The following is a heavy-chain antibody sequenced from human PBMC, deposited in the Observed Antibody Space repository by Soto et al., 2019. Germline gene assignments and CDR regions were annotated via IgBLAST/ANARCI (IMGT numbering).Heavy chain of an antibody. CDR1: GGSFSGYY. CDR2: INHSGST. J-gene: IGHJ6*02. V-gene: IGHV4-34*01. D-gene: IGHD6-19*01. CDR3: PRGQGHPPYGYSSGPRWGYYYGMDV. Sequence: PSETLSLTCALYGGSFSGYYGSWIRQPPGKGLEWVGEINHSGSTNYNPSLKRRVTISVDTSKNPFSLKLSSVTAADTAVYYCPRGQGHPPYGYSSGPRWGYYYGMDVWGQGTTVTVSS.